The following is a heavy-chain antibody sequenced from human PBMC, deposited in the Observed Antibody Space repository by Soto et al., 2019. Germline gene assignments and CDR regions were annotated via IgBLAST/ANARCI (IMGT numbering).Heavy chain of an antibody. CDR2: INPNSGGT. D-gene: IGHD6-13*01. J-gene: IGHJ5*02. CDR1: GYTFTGYY. V-gene: IGHV1-2*04. CDR3: ARGGVSLQLVPPWWFDP. Sequence: QVQLVQSGAEVKKPGASEKVSCKASGYTFTGYYMHWVRQAPGQGLEWMGWINPNSGGTNYAQKFQVWVTMTRDTSISTAYMELSRLRSDDTAVYYCARGGVSLQLVPPWWFDPWGQGTLVTVSS.